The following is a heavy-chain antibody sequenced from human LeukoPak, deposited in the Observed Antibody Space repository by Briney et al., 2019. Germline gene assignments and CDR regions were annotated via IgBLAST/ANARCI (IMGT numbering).Heavy chain of an antibody. V-gene: IGHV4-30-4*01. CDR1: GGSISSGDNY. Sequence: SQTLSLTCTVSGGSISSGDNYWRWIRQPPGKGLEWIGYIYYSGSTYYNPSLKSRVTISVDTSKNQFSLRLTSVTAADTAVYYCARVTGLGSFDYWGQGTLVTVS. CDR3: ARVTGLGSFDY. J-gene: IGHJ4*02. CDR2: IYYSGST. D-gene: IGHD3-10*01.